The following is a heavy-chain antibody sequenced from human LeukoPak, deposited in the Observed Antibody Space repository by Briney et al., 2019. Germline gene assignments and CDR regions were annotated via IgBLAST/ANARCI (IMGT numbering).Heavy chain of an antibody. D-gene: IGHD6-19*01. J-gene: IGHJ4*02. Sequence: PGGSLRLSCAASGFTFSSYEMNWVRQAPGKGLEWVSYISSSSSTIYYADSVKGRFTISRDNAKNSLYLQMNSLRAEDTAVYYCARDSSAVAGIRAPFDYWGQGSRVTVSS. CDR1: GFTFSSYE. V-gene: IGHV3-48*03. CDR3: ARDSSAVAGIRAPFDY. CDR2: ISSSSSTI.